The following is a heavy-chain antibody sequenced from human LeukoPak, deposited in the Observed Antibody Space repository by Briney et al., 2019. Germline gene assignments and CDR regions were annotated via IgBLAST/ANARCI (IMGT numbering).Heavy chain of an antibody. D-gene: IGHD4-17*01. CDR1: GYTFTSYY. Sequence: AASVTVSCKASGYTFTSYYMHWVRQAPGQGREWMGIINPSGGSTSYAQKFQGRVTMTRDTSTSTVYMELSSLRSEDTAVYYCASSTTVTTDPLGYWGQGTLVTVSS. V-gene: IGHV1-46*01. J-gene: IGHJ4*02. CDR3: ASSTTVTTDPLGY. CDR2: INPSGGST.